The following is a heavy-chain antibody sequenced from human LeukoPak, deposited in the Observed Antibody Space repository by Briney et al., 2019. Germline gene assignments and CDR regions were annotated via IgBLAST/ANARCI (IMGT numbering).Heavy chain of an antibody. CDR2: IYTSGST. CDR3: ARGPDYGGNPNWFDP. CDR1: GGSISSYY. V-gene: IGHV4-4*07. Sequence: SETLSLTCTVSGGSISSYYWSWVRQPAGKGLEWVGRIYTSGSTNYNPSLKSRVTMSVDTSKNQFSLKLSSVTAADTAVYCCARGPDYGGNPNWFDPWGQGTLVTVSS. J-gene: IGHJ5*02. D-gene: IGHD4-23*01.